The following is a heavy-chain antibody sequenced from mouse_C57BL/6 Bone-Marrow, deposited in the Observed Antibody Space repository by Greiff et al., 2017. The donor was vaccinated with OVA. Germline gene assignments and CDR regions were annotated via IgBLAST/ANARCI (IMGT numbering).Heavy chain of an antibody. CDR1: GFTFTDYY. CDR3: ARALLGFFDY. D-gene: IGHD2-10*01. V-gene: IGHV7-3*01. J-gene: IGHJ2*01. CDR2: IRNKANGYTT. Sequence: EVQRVESGGGLVQPGGSLSLSCAASGFTFTDYYMSWVRQPPGKALEWLGFIRNKANGYTTEYSASVKGRFTISRDNSQSILYLQMNALRAEDSATYYCARALLGFFDYWGQGTTLTVSS.